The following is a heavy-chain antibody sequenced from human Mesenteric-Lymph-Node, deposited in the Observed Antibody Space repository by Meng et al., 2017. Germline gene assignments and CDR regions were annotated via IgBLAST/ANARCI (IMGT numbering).Heavy chain of an antibody. V-gene: IGHV7-4-1*02. CDR2: INTNTGNP. J-gene: IGHJ4*02. D-gene: IGHD2-15*01. CDR1: GYTFTSYG. CDR3: ARGRRYCSGGTCYGQHYSDY. Sequence: ASVKVSCKASGYTFTSYGISWVRQAPGQGLEWMGWINTNTGNPTYARGFTGRFVFSLDTSVSTAYLQISSLKAEDTTVYYCARGRRYCSGGTCYGQHYSDYWGQGTLVTVSS.